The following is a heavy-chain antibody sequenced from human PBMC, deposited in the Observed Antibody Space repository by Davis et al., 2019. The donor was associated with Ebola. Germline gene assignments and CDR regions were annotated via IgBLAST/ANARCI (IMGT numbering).Heavy chain of an antibody. CDR3: AKDVGYDYDPHFDY. Sequence: GGSLRLSCAASGFTFSSYGMHWVRQAPGKGLEWVSAISGSGGSTYYADSVKGRFTISRDNSKNTLYLQMNSLRAEDTAVYYCAKDVGYDYDPHFDYWGQGTLVTVSS. CDR1: GFTFSSYG. CDR2: ISGSGGST. D-gene: IGHD4-17*01. J-gene: IGHJ4*02. V-gene: IGHV3-23*01.